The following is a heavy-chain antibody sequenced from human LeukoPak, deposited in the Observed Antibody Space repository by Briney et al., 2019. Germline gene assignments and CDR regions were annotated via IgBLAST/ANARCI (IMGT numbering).Heavy chain of an antibody. CDR2: IYYSGST. J-gene: IGHJ4*02. D-gene: IGHD3-9*01. V-gene: IGHV4-30-4*01. CDR3: ARADILTGYYHDY. Sequence: PSETLSLTCTVSGGSISSGDYYWSWVRQPPGKGLEWIGYIYYSGSTYYNPSLKSRVTISVDTSKNQFSLKLSSVTAADTAVYYCARADILTGYYHDYWGQGTLVTVSS. CDR1: GGSISSGDYY.